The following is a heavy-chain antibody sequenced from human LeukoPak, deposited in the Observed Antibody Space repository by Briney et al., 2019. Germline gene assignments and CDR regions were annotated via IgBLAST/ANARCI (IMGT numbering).Heavy chain of an antibody. D-gene: IGHD6-19*01. CDR1: GFTFSSYA. J-gene: IGHJ3*02. V-gene: IGHV3-23*01. CDR2: ISGSGGST. CDR3: AKDHEQCDAFDI. Sequence: GGSLRLSCAASGFTFSSYAMSWVRQAPGKGLEWVSAISGSGGSTYYADSVRGRFTISRDNSKNTLYLQMNSLRAEDTAVYYCAKDHEQCDAFDIWGQGTMVTVSS.